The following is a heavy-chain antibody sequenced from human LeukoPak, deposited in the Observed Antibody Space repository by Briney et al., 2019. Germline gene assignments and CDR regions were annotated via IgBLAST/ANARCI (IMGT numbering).Heavy chain of an antibody. J-gene: IGHJ4*02. D-gene: IGHD2-2*01. V-gene: IGHV1-69*13. CDR1: GGTFSSYA. CDR2: IIPIFGTA. Sequence: SVKVSCKASGGTFSSYAISWVRQAPGQGLEWMGGIIPIFGTANYAQKFQGRVTITADESTSTAYMELSSLRSEDTAVYYCARNYCSSTSCLTGDLDYWGQGTLVTVSS. CDR3: ARNYCSSTSCLTGDLDY.